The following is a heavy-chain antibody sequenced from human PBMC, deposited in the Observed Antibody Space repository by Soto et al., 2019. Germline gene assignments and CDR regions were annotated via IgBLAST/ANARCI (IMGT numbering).Heavy chain of an antibody. CDR3: AHRRGGGFGELIDY. Sequence: QITLKESGPTLVKPTQTLTLTCTFSGFSLSTSGVGVGWIRQPPGKALEWLALIYWDDDKRYSPSLKSRLTITKDTSKNHLVLTVTNMDPVDTAPYYCAHRRGGGFGELIDYWGQGTLVTVSS. V-gene: IGHV2-5*02. CDR1: GFSLSTSGVG. J-gene: IGHJ4*02. CDR2: IYWDDDK. D-gene: IGHD3-10*01.